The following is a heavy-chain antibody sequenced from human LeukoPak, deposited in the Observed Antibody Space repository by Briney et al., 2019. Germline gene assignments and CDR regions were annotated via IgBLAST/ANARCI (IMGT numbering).Heavy chain of an antibody. CDR1: GGSISRDTYY. CDR2: IYYSGTA. Sequence: SETLSLTCSVSGGSISRDTYYWSWIRQPPWKRLEWIGIIYYSGTAYYNPSLKGRVTMFVDTSKHQFSLKLTSVTATDTAVYYCARFQDKGDYFDHWGQGSLVTVSS. V-gene: IGHV4-39*01. J-gene: IGHJ4*02. CDR3: ARFQDKGDYFDH.